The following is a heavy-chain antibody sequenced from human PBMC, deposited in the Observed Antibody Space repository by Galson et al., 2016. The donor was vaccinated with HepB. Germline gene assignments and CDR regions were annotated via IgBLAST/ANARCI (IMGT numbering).Heavy chain of an antibody. Sequence: SLRLSCAASGFTLTNYGMNWVRQAPGKGLEWVSYIRSTTSTIYYANSVKGRFTISSDDADNSLYLQMNSLRDEDTAVYYCARDLVRSAFDMWGQGTVVTVSS. D-gene: IGHD2-8*02. CDR1: GFTLTNYG. CDR2: IRSTTSTI. J-gene: IGHJ3*02. CDR3: ARDLVRSAFDM. V-gene: IGHV3-48*02.